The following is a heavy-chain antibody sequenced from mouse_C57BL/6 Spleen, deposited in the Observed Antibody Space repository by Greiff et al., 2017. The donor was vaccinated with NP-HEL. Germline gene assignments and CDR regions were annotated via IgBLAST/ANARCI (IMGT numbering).Heavy chain of an antibody. CDR2: INPNNGGT. CDR3: AIYDYDNAY. Sequence: VQLQQSGPELVKPGASVKISCKASGYTFTDYYMNWVKQSHGKSLEWIGDINPNNGGTSYNQKFKGKATLTVDKSSSTAYMELRSLTSEDSAVYYCAIYDYDNAYWGQGTLVTVSA. J-gene: IGHJ3*01. CDR1: GYTFTDYY. V-gene: IGHV1-26*01. D-gene: IGHD2-4*01.